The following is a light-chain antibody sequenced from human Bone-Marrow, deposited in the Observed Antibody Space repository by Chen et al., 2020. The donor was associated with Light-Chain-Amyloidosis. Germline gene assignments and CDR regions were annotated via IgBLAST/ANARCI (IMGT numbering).Light chain of an antibody. CDR2: DDS. V-gene: IGLV3-21*02. Sequence: SYVLTQPSSLSVAPRQTATIACGGNNIGSTSVHWYQQTPGQAPLLVVYDDSDRPSGIPERLSGSNSGNTATLTISRVEAGDEADYYRQVWDRSSDRPVFGGGTKLTVL. CDR3: QVWDRSSDRPV. CDR1: NIGSTS. J-gene: IGLJ3*02.